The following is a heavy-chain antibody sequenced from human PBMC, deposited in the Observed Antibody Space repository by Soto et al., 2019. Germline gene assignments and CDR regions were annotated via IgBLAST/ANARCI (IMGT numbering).Heavy chain of an antibody. V-gene: IGHV4-34*01. J-gene: IGHJ4*02. CDR1: GESFSGYY. CDR3: ARLPKSYINLDY. CDR2: INHSGST. D-gene: IGHD5-18*01. Sequence: SETLSLTCAVYGESFSGYYWSWIRRPPGRGLEWIGEINHSGSTNYNPSLKSRVPISVDTSKNQFSLKLSAVTAADTAVYYCARLPKSYINLDYLCQGTRVTVPS.